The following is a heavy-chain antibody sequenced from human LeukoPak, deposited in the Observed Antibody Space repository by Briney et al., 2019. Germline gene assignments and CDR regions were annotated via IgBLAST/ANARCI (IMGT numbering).Heavy chain of an antibody. CDR1: GYTPTELS. J-gene: IGHJ3*02. Sequence: GASVKVSCKVSGYTPTELSMHWVRQAPGKGLEWMGGFDPEDGETIYAQKFQGRVTMTEDTSTDTAYMELSSLRSEDTAVYYCATPPATGSMTYYDFWSGSNAFDIWGQGTMVTVSS. CDR2: FDPEDGET. V-gene: IGHV1-24*01. D-gene: IGHD3-3*01. CDR3: ATPPATGSMTYYDFWSGSNAFDI.